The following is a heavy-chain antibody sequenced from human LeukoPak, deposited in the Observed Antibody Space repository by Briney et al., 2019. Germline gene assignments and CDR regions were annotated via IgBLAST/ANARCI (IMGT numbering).Heavy chain of an antibody. J-gene: IGHJ5*02. D-gene: IGHD6-13*01. Sequence: GASVKVSCKASGGTFSSYAISWVRQAPGQGLEWMGGIIPIFGTANYAQKFQGRVTITADESTSTAYMELSSLRSEDTAVYYCARDELRGAAAGYCRFDPWGQGTLVTVSS. CDR1: GGTFSSYA. V-gene: IGHV1-69*13. CDR3: ARDELRGAAAGYCRFDP. CDR2: IIPIFGTA.